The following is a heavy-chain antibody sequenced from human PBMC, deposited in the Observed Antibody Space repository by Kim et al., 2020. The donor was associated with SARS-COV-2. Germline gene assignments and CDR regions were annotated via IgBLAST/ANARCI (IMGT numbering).Heavy chain of an antibody. V-gene: IGHV4-39*01. J-gene: IGHJ5*02. D-gene: IGHD3-10*01. CDR3: ARLQPTVLLWFGEFGTWFDP. Sequence: SETLSLTCTVSGGSISSSSYYWGWIRQPPGKGLEWIGSIYYSGSTYYNPSLKSRVTISVDTSKNQFSLKLSSVTAADTAVYYCARLQPTVLLWFGEFGTWFDPWGQGALVTVSS. CDR1: GGSISSSSYY. CDR2: IYYSGST.